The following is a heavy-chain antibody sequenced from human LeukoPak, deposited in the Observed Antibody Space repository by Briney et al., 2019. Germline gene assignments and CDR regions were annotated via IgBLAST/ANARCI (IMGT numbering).Heavy chain of an antibody. CDR1: GGSFSGYY. D-gene: IGHD3-3*01. V-gene: IGHV4-34*01. CDR3: ARGLNYDFWSGYYSSPPGY. Sequence: SETLSLTCAVYGGSFSGYYWSWIRQPPGKGLEWIGEINHSGSTNYNPSFKSRVTISVDTSKNQFSLKLSSVTAADTAVYYCARGLNYDFWSGYYSSPPGYWGQGTLVTVSS. CDR2: INHSGST. J-gene: IGHJ4*02.